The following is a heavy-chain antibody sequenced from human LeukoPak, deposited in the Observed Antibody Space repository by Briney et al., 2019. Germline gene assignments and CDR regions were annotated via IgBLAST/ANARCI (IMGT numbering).Heavy chain of an antibody. J-gene: IGHJ4*02. CDR3: ARVGVVVVAATPGAFFDY. D-gene: IGHD2-15*01. V-gene: IGHV4-34*01. CDR2: INHSGST. CDR1: GGSFSGYY. Sequence: SETLSLTCAVYGGSFSGYYWSWIRQPPGKGLEWIGEINHSGSTNYNPSLKSRVTISVDTSKNQFSLKLSFVTAADTAVYYCARVGVVVVAATPGAFFDYWGQGTLVTVSS.